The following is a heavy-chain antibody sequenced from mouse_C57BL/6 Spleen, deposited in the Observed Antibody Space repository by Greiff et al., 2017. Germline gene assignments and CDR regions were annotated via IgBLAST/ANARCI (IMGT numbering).Heavy chain of an antibody. CDR1: GYTFTSYW. D-gene: IGHD4-1*01. CDR3: ARAPLGSYYAMDY. CDR2: IYPGSGST. J-gene: IGHJ4*01. V-gene: IGHV1-55*01. Sequence: QVQLQQPGAELVKPGASVKMSCKASGYTFTSYWITWVKQRPGQGLEWIGDIYPGSGSTNYNEKFKSKATLTVDTSSRTAYMQLSSLTSEDSAVYYCARAPLGSYYAMDYWGQGTSVTVSS.